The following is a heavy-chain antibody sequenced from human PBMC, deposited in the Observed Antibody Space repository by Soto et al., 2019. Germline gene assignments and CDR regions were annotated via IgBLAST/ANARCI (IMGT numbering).Heavy chain of an antibody. CDR1: GGTFSSYA. V-gene: IGHV1-69*13. Sequence: ASVKVSCKASGGTFSSYAISWVRQAPGQGLEWMGGIIPIFGTANYAQKFQGRVTITADESTSTAYMELSSLRSEDTAVYYCARSRDQPPKTYYYDSSGYSDFDYWGQGTLVTVS. J-gene: IGHJ4*02. CDR3: ARSRDQPPKTYYYDSSGYSDFDY. CDR2: IIPIFGTA. D-gene: IGHD3-22*01.